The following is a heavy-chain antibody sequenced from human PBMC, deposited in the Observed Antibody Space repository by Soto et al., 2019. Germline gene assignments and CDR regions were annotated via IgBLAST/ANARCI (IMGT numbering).Heavy chain of an antibody. J-gene: IGHJ4*02. CDR1: GGSIRGYY. CDR3: ARGSGATFDY. D-gene: IGHD3-10*01. CDR2: VYYSGST. Sequence: QVQLQESGPGLVKPSETLSLTCTVSGGSIRGYYWSWIRQPPGKGLDFIGNVYYSGSTNYNPSLKNRVTISVDTSKNQFSLKMSSVTAADTAVYYCARGSGATFDYWGQGTLVTVSS. V-gene: IGHV4-59*01.